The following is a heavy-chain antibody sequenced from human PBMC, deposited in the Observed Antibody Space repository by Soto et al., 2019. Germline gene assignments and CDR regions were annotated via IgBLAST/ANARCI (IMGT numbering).Heavy chain of an antibody. V-gene: IGHV1-2*04. J-gene: IGHJ4*02. Sequence: ASVKVSCKASGYTFTGYYMHWVRQAPGQGLEWMGWINPNSGGTNYAQKFQGWVTMTRDTSISTAYMELSSLRSEDTAVYYCATTVTNEMATYFDYWGQGTLVTVSS. D-gene: IGHD5-12*01. CDR2: INPNSGGT. CDR1: GYTFTGYY. CDR3: ATTVTNEMATYFDY.